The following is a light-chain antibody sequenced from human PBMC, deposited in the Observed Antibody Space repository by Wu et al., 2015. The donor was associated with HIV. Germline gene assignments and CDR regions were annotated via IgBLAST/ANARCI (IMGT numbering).Light chain of an antibody. Sequence: EIVLTQSPGILSLSPGERATLSCRVSQTISSSYLAWYQQKPGQAPRLLIHGTSTRATGIADRFSGSGSGTDFTLTISRLEPEDFAVYYCQQYGSSPRTFGQGTKVEIK. CDR1: QTISSSY. V-gene: IGKV3-20*01. J-gene: IGKJ1*01. CDR3: QQYGSSPRT. CDR2: GTS.